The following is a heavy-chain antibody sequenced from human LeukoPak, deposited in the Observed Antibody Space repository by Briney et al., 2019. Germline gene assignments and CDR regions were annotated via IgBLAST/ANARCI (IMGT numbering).Heavy chain of an antibody. J-gene: IGHJ4*02. D-gene: IGHD3-22*01. CDR2: IKQDGSEK. V-gene: IGHV3-7*01. CDR1: GFTFSSYW. CDR3: ARVGARYYDSSGYYYLSY. Sequence: GGSLRLSCAASGFTFSSYWLSWVRQAPGKGLEWVANIKQDGSEKYYVDSVKGRFTISRDNAKNSLYLQMNSLRAEDTAVYYCARVGARYYDSSGYYYLSYWGQGTLVTVSS.